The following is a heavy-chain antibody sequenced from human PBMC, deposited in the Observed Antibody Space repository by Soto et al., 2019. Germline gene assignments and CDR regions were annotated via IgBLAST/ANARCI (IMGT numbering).Heavy chain of an antibody. CDR3: ARAISDNWNDVKGYYYYGMDV. CDR2: IGTAGDT. CDR1: GFTFSSYD. D-gene: IGHD1-1*01. Sequence: GGSLRLSCAASGFTFSSYDMHWVRQATGKGLEWVSAIGTAGDTYYPGSVKGRFTISRENAKNSWYLQMNSLRAGDTHVYYCARAISDNWNDVKGYYYYGMDVWGQGTTVTVSS. V-gene: IGHV3-13*01. J-gene: IGHJ6*02.